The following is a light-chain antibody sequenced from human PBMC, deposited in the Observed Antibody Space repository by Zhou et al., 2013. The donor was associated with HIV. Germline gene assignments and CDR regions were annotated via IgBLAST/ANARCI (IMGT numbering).Light chain of an antibody. V-gene: IGKV3-11*01. CDR1: QSVSNY. Sequence: PGERATLSCRAGQSVSNYLAWYQQKPGQAPRLLIYDASNRATGIPARFSGSGSGTDFTLTISSLEPEDFAVYYCQQRNAWPITFGQGTRLEIK. CDR3: QQRNAWPIT. CDR2: DAS. J-gene: IGKJ5*01.